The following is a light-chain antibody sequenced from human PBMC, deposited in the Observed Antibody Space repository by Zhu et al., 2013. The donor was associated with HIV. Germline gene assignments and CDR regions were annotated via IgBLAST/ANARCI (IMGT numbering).Light chain of an antibody. CDR3: QHYHSFPWT. V-gene: IGKV1-5*03. CDR2: QAS. J-gene: IGKJ1*01. Sequence: DIQLTQSPSFLSVSIGDRVTTTCRASQSIGAWLAWYQQKAGGSPKLLIYQASSLEGGVPSRFSGSGSGTEFTLTISSLQPEDFATYYCQHYHSFPWTFGQGTKVEI. CDR1: QSIGAW.